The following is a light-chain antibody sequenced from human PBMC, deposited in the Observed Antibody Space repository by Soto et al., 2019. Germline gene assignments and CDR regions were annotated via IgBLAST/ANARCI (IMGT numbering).Light chain of an antibody. CDR3: AVWDYSLNGWV. J-gene: IGLJ3*02. V-gene: IGLV1-44*01. CDR2: SNN. Sequence: QSVLPQPPSASGTPGQRVTISCSGSSSNIGSNTVNWYQQLPGTAPKLLIYSNNQRPSGVPDRFSGSKSGTSASLAISGLQSEDEADYYCAVWDYSLNGWVFGGGTKLTVL. CDR1: SSNIGSNT.